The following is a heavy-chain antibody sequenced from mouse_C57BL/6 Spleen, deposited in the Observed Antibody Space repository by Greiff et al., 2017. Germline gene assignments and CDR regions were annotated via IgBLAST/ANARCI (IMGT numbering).Heavy chain of an antibody. J-gene: IGHJ3*01. D-gene: IGHD2-3*01. V-gene: IGHV1-26*01. CDR3: ARWTDGYYQAWFAY. CDR1: GYTFTDYY. Sequence: EVQLQQSGPELVKPGASVKISCKASGYTFTDYYMNWVKQSHGKSLEWIGDINPNNGGTSYNQKFKGKATLTVDKSSSTAYMELRSLTSVDSAVYYCARWTDGYYQAWFAYWGQGTLVTVSA. CDR2: INPNNGGT.